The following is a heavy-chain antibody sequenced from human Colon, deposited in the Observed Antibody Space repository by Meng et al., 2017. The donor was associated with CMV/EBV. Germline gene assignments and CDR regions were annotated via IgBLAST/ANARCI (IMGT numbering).Heavy chain of an antibody. V-gene: IGHV6-1*01. Sequence: QVQLQQSGSGLVKPSQTLSVTCAIAGDRVSSNSAAWNWIRQSPSRGLEWLGRTYYRSKYYNDYALSVKSRITINPDTSKNQFSLQLNSVTPEDTAIYYCARDWGDVRGGFDFWGQGPLVTVYS. CDR1: GDRVSSNSAA. D-gene: IGHD3-10*02. CDR3: ARDWGDVRGGFDF. J-gene: IGHJ4*02. CDR2: TYYRSKYYN.